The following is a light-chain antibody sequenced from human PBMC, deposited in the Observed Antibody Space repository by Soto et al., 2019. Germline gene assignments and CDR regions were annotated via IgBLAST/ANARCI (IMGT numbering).Light chain of an antibody. J-gene: IGLJ3*02. CDR2: GNS. Sequence: QSVLTQPPSVSGAPGQRVTISCTGSSSNIGAGHALHWYQHLPGAAPKLLMYGNSDRPSGVPDRFSGSKSGTSASLAFTGLQPEDEADYYCQSYDDSLSGWVFGGGTKLTVL. CDR1: SSNIGAGHA. V-gene: IGLV1-40*01. CDR3: QSYDDSLSGWV.